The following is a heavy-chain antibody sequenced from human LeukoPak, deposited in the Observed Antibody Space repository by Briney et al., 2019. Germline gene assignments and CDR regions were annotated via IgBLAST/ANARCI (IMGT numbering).Heavy chain of an antibody. V-gene: IGHV4-39*07. J-gene: IGHJ5*02. CDR1: GGSISSSSYY. D-gene: IGHD5-24*01. Sequence: SETLSLTCTVSGGSISSSSYYWGWIRQPPGKGLEWIGSIYYSGSTYYNPSLKSRVTISVDTSKNQFSLKLSSVTAADTAVYYCAREGPTSWFDPWGQGTLVTVSS. CDR3: AREGPTSWFDP. CDR2: IYYSGST.